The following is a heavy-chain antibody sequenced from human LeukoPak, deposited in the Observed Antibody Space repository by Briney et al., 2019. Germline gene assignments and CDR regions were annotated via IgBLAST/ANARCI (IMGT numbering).Heavy chain of an antibody. J-gene: IGHJ5*02. CDR1: GGSIRSSNW. V-gene: IGHV4-4*02. CDR3: ARESCSGGSYFSP. Sequence: SGTLSLTCAVSGGSIRSSNWWSWVRQPPGKGLGWIGQIYHGGSTNNNQSLKSLVTISVAKSKNQFSLKLSSVTAAVKDVYYCARESCSGGSYFSPWGQGTLVTVSS. D-gene: IGHD2-15*01. CDR2: IYHGGST.